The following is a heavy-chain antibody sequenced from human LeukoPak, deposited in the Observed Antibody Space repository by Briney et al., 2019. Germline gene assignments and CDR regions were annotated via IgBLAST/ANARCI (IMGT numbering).Heavy chain of an antibody. J-gene: IGHJ4*02. D-gene: IGHD5-24*01. Sequence: GGSLRLSCAASGFTFSSYWMHWVRQAPGKGLVWVSRISDVGSHTFYTDSVKGRFAMSRDNAKNTLYLQMNSLRAEDTAVYYCARVTGGYNLVDYWGQGTLVTVSS. V-gene: IGHV3-74*01. CDR2: ISDVGSHT. CDR3: ARVTGGYNLVDY. CDR1: GFTFSSYW.